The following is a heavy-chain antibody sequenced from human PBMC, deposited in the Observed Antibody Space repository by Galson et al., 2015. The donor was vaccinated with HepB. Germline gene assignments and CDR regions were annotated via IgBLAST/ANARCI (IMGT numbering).Heavy chain of an antibody. CDR3: AKVRAEYCSSTSCYEDYYYYMDV. Sequence: SLRLSCAASGFTFSSYAMSWVRQAPGKGLEWVSAISGSGGSTYYADSVKGRFTISRDNSKNTLYLQMNSLRAEDTAVYYCAKVRAEYCSSTSCYEDYYYYMDVWGKGTTVTVSS. D-gene: IGHD2-2*01. CDR2: ISGSGGST. J-gene: IGHJ6*03. CDR1: GFTFSSYA. V-gene: IGHV3-23*01.